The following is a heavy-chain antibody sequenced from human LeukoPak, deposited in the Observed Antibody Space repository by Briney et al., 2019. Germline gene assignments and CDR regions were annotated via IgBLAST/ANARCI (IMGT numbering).Heavy chain of an antibody. D-gene: IGHD3-9*01. CDR1: GGSISSGSYY. CDR3: ARLGRYFDWLLSPASMDV. CDR2: IYTSGST. V-gene: IGHV4-61*02. Sequence: PSQTLSLTCTVSGGSISSGSYYWSWIRQPAGKGLEWIGRIYTSGSTNYNPSLKSRVTISVDTSKNQFSLKLSSVTAADTAVYYCARLGRYFDWLLSPASMDVWGKGTTVTISS. J-gene: IGHJ6*03.